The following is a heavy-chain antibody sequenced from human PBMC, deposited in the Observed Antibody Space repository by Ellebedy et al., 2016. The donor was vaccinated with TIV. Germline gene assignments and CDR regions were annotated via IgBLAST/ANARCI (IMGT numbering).Heavy chain of an antibody. D-gene: IGHD3-22*01. V-gene: IGHV3-23*01. CDR2: ISASGGTT. J-gene: IGHJ4*02. Sequence: GGSLRLSCAVSGLTSGTYALSWVRQTPGMGLEWVSSISASGGTTYYADSVKGRFTTSRDNSKDTLYLEVISLRAEDTAVYYCAMSRDSYDSSGHYTYYFDYWGQGTLVTVSS. CDR3: AMSRDSYDSSGHYTYYFDY. CDR1: GLTSGTYA.